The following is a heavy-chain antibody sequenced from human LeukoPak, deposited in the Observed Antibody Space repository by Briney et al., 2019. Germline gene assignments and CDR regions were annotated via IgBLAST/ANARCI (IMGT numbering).Heavy chain of an antibody. J-gene: IGHJ5*02. CDR1: GYTFTSYY. Sequence: ASVKVSCKASGYTFTSYYMHWVRQAPGQGLEWMGIINPSGGSTSYAQKLRGRVTMTTDTSTSTAYMELRSLRSDDTAVYYCARGVVVPAADGGNWFDPWGQGTLVTVSS. CDR3: ARGVVVPAADGGNWFDP. V-gene: IGHV1-46*01. D-gene: IGHD2-2*01. CDR2: INPSGGST.